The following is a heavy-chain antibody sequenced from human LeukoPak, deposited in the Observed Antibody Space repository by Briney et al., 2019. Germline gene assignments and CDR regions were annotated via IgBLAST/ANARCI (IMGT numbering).Heavy chain of an antibody. V-gene: IGHV3-30*18. CDR1: GFTFINYG. CDR2: ISYDGTNK. D-gene: IGHD4-17*01. Sequence: GRSLRLSCAASGFTFINYGMHWVRQAPGKGLEWVAVISYDGTNKYYADSVKGRFTISRDNSKNTLYLQMNSLKPDDTAVYYCANYGDYQYFDYWGQGTPVTVSS. CDR3: ANYGDYQYFDY. J-gene: IGHJ4*02.